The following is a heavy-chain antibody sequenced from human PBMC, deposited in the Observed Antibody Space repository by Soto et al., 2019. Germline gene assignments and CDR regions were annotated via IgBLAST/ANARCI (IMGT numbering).Heavy chain of an antibody. CDR3: ARSRSYYGSGSYYNGDY. Sequence: WGKVSFYASAGPRKSYAISWVRQAPGQGFEWMGGIIPIFGTSNYEQKFQGRVTITADKSANTAYMELSSLRSEDMAVYYCARSRSYYGSGSYYNGDYWGQGTLVTVPS. J-gene: IGHJ4*02. CDR1: AGPRKSYA. CDR2: IIPIFGTS. V-gene: IGHV1-69*06. D-gene: IGHD3-10*01.